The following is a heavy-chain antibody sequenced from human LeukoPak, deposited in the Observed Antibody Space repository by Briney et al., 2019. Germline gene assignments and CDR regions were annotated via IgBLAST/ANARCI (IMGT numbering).Heavy chain of an antibody. V-gene: IGHV3-21*04. CDR3: ARDIIAAAGTLDY. D-gene: IGHD6-13*01. Sequence: GGSLRLSCAASGFTFSSYSMNWVRQAPGKGLEWVSSISSSSSYIYYADSVKGRFTISRDNAKNSLYLQMNSLRAEDTAVYYCARDIIAAAGTLDYWGQGTLVTVSS. CDR1: GFTFSSYS. CDR2: ISSSSSYI. J-gene: IGHJ4*02.